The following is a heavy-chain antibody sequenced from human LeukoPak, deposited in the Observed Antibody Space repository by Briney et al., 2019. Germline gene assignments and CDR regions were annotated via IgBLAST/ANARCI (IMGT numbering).Heavy chain of an antibody. D-gene: IGHD6-19*01. CDR1: GYTFTNYG. J-gene: IGHJ6*02. V-gene: IGHV1-18*01. CDR3: ARDRVAGSLSYYGMDV. Sequence: HGASVKVSSKASGYTFTNYGISWVRQAPGQGLEWMGWISAYNGNTNYAQKLQGRVTMTTDTSTSTAYMELRSLRSDDTAVYYCARDRVAGSLSYYGMDVWGRGTTVTVSS. CDR2: ISAYNGNT.